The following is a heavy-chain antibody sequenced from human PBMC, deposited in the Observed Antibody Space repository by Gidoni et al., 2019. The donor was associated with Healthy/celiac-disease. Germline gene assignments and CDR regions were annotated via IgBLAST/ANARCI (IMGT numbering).Heavy chain of an antibody. V-gene: IGHV4-39*07. Sequence: QLQLQESGPGLVKPSETLSLTCTVSGGSISSSSYYWGWIRQPPGKGLEWIGSIYYSGSTYYNPSLKSRVTISVDTSKNQFSLKLSSVTAADTAVYYCARVIRRFGELTDAFDIWGQGTMVTDSS. CDR1: GGSISSSSYY. J-gene: IGHJ3*02. CDR2: IYYSGST. CDR3: ARVIRRFGELTDAFDI. D-gene: IGHD3-10*01.